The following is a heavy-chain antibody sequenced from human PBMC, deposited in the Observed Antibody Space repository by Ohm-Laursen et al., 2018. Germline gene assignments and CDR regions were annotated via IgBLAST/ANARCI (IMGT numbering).Heavy chain of an antibody. D-gene: IGHD3-3*01. V-gene: IGHV3-48*01. CDR2: ISSSSSTI. Sequence: SLRLFCTASGFTFSSYSMNWVRQAPGKGLEWVSYISSSSSTIYYADSVKGRFTISRDNAKNSLYLQMNSLRAEDTAVYYCARDLTPGVVIETDIYYYYYGMDVWGQGTTVTVSS. CDR1: GFTFSSYS. CDR3: ARDLTPGVVIETDIYYYYYGMDV. J-gene: IGHJ6*02.